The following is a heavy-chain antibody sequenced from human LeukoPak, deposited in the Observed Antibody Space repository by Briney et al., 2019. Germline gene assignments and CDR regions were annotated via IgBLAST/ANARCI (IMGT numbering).Heavy chain of an antibody. CDR1: GYTLTELS. CDR2: FDPEDGET. V-gene: IGHV1-24*01. Sequence: ASVKVSCKVSGYTLTELSMHWVRQPPGKGLEWMGGFDPEDGETIYAQKFQGRVTMTEDTSTDTAYMELSSLRSEDTAVYYCATDMVRGVIISAFDIWGQGTMVTVSS. J-gene: IGHJ3*02. D-gene: IGHD3-10*01. CDR3: ATDMVRGVIISAFDI.